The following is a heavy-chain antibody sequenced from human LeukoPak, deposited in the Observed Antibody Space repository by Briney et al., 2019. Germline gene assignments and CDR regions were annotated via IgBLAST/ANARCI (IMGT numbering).Heavy chain of an antibody. V-gene: IGHV3-23*01. J-gene: IGHJ4*02. CDR1: GFTFSDSA. D-gene: IGHD5-24*01. Sequence: GGSLRLSCAASGFTFSDSAMDWVRQAPGKGLEWVSLISHSGANTFYADSVKGRFSVSRDNSKNTMYLQMNSLRAEDTAVYYCARKDPRGWLHDYWGQGTLVTVSS. CDR2: ISHSGANT. CDR3: ARKDPRGWLHDY.